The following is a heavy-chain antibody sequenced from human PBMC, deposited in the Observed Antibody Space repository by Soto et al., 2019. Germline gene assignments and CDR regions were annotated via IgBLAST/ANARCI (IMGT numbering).Heavy chain of an antibody. CDR1: GFTFSSYG. D-gene: IGHD6-6*01. Sequence: GGSLRLSCAASGFTFSSYGMHWVRQAPGKGLEWVAVIWYDGSNKYYADSVKGRFTISRDNSKNTLYLQMNSLKAEDTAVYYCASDKIVWLGSSSRERYFDYWGQGTLVTVSS. CDR3: ASDKIVWLGSSSRERYFDY. CDR2: IWYDGSNK. J-gene: IGHJ4*02. V-gene: IGHV3-33*01.